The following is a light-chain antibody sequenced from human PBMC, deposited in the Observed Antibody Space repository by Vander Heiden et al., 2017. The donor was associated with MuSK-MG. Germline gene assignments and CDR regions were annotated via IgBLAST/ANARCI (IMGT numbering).Light chain of an antibody. V-gene: IGKV1-33*01. CDR3: QQYVNPPYT. J-gene: IGKJ2*01. Sequence: DTQMTQSPSSLSASVGDRATITCQASQDIIYNLNWYQQKPGKAPKLLIYDASNLETGVPSRFSGSGSGTDFTSTISSLQPEDIATYYCQQYVNPPYTFGQGTKLEIK. CDR2: DAS. CDR1: QDIIYN.